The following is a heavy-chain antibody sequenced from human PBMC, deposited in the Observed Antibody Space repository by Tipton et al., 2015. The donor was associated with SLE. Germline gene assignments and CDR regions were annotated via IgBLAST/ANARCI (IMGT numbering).Heavy chain of an antibody. D-gene: IGHD6-19*01. J-gene: IGHJ6*02. V-gene: IGHV3-43D*04. Sequence: SLRLSCAASGFTFDDYAMHWVRQAPGKGLEWVSLISWDGGSTYYADSVKGRFTISRDNSKNSLYLQMNSLRAEDTALYYCAKDSSRYSSGWYVEVGGMDVWGQGP. CDR1: GFTFDDYA. CDR3: AKDSSRYSSGWYVEVGGMDV. CDR2: ISWDGGST.